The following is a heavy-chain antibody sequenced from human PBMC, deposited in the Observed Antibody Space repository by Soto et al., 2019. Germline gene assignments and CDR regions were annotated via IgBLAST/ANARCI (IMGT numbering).Heavy chain of an antibody. Sequence: QVQLVESGGGVVQPGRSLRLSCAASGFTFSSYGMHWVRQAPGKGLEWVAGIWYDGSNKYYADSVKGRFTISRDNSKNTLYLQMNSLRAEDTAVYYCARGWELSYDYWGQGTLVTVSS. V-gene: IGHV3-33*01. CDR1: GFTFSSYG. CDR2: IWYDGSNK. CDR3: ARGWELSYDY. D-gene: IGHD1-26*01. J-gene: IGHJ4*02.